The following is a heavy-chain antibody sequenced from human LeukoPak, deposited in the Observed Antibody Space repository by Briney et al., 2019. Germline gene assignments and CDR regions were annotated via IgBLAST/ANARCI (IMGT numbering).Heavy chain of an antibody. CDR1: GYSFTGYY. Sequence: GASVKVSCKASGYSFTGYYVHWVRQAPGQGLEWMGWINPNSGGTSYAQKFQGRVTMTRDTSISTAYMELSRLRSDDTAVYYCAPSGTYRSTGYYFDYWGQGTLVTVSS. V-gene: IGHV1-2*02. J-gene: IGHJ4*02. D-gene: IGHD1-26*01. CDR2: INPNSGGT. CDR3: APSGTYRSTGYYFDY.